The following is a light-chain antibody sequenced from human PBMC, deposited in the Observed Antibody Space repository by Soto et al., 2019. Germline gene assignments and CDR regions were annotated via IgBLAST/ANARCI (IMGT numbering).Light chain of an antibody. Sequence: EVVMTQSPAVLSVSPGETATLSCRASQSISSKLVWYQQKPGQAPRLLIYGAVTRATGIPARFSGSGSTTDFTLTISSLHSEHCAVYYCQQYNNWLSWTFGQATKVGIK. CDR1: QSISSK. J-gene: IGKJ1*01. V-gene: IGKV3-15*01. CDR3: QQYNNWLSWT. CDR2: GAV.